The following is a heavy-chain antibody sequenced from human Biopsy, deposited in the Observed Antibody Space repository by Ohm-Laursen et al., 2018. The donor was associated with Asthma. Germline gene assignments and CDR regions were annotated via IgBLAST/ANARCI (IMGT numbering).Heavy chain of an antibody. CDR3: ARGDSSGWSHYYFDY. Sequence: SLRLSCAASGFIVSRDHMFWVRQAPGKGLEWVSVIYSGGTSDTADSVRGRFTISRDFYKNTLYLQMDSLRAEDTAVYYCARGDSSGWSHYYFDYWGQGTLVIVSS. D-gene: IGHD6-19*01. J-gene: IGHJ4*02. V-gene: IGHV3-53*01. CDR1: GFIVSRDH. CDR2: IYSGGTS.